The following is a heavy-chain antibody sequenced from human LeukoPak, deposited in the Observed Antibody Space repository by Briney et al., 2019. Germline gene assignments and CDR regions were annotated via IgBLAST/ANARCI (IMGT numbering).Heavy chain of an antibody. Sequence: GGSLRLSCAASGFTFSSYSMNWVRQAPGKGLEWVSSISSSSSYIYYADSVKGRFTISRDNAKNSLYLQMNSLRAEDTAVYYCARDLCGGDCYSGFDYWGQGTLVTVSS. V-gene: IGHV3-21*01. CDR1: GFTFSSYS. CDR2: ISSSSSYI. CDR3: ARDLCGGDCYSGFDY. J-gene: IGHJ4*02. D-gene: IGHD2-21*02.